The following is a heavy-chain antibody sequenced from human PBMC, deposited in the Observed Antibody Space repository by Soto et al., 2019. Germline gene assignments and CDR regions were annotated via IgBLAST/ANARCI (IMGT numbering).Heavy chain of an antibody. CDR2: IYHSGST. D-gene: IGHD7-27*01. CDR1: GGSISSGGYS. Sequence: SETLSLTCAVSGGSISSGGYSWSWIRQPPGKGLEWIGYIYHSGSTYYNPSLRSRVTISVDRSKNQFSLKLSSVTAADTAVYYCARARANWGLYGMDVWGQGTTVTVSS. J-gene: IGHJ6*02. CDR3: ARARANWGLYGMDV. V-gene: IGHV4-30-2*01.